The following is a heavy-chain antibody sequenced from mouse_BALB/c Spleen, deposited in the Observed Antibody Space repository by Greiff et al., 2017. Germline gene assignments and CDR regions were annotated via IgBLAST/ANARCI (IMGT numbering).Heavy chain of an antibody. CDR1: GYTFTSYW. Sequence: LQHPGSELVRPGASVKLSCKASGYTFTSYWMHWVKQRPGQGLEWIGNIYPGSGSTNYDEKFKSKATLTVDTSSSTAYMQLSSLTSEDSAVYYCTRGRYDVFAYWGQGTLVTVSA. CDR3: TRGRYDVFAY. D-gene: IGHD2-14*01. CDR2: IYPGSGST. J-gene: IGHJ3*01. V-gene: IGHV1S22*01.